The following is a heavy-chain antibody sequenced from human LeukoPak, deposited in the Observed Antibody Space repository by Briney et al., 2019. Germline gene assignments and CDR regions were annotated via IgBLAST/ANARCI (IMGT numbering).Heavy chain of an antibody. CDR1: VYTFTDYY. CDR3: ARGYSSSWSTLLGD. Sequence: ASVKISCKAPVYTFTDYYMHGVQQAPGKGRECMGRVDPEDGETIYAEKFQGTVTITADTSTDTAYMELSSLRSEDTGVYFCARGYSSSWSTLLGDWGQGTLVTVSS. CDR2: VDPEDGET. J-gene: IGHJ4*02. V-gene: IGHV1-69-2*01. D-gene: IGHD6-13*01.